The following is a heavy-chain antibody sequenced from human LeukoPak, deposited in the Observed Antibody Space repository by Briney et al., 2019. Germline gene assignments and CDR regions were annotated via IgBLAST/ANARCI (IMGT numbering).Heavy chain of an antibody. Sequence: GGSLRLSCTASGFAFSSYAMAWVSQAPGKGLEWPSYISSSSKINYADSVKGRFTISRDNAKNSLYLQMISLRDEDTAVYYCARSANPGVHDFDPWGQGTLVTVSS. V-gene: IGHV3-48*02. J-gene: IGHJ5*02. D-gene: IGHD6-6*01. CDR3: ARSANPGVHDFDP. CDR1: GFAFSSYA. CDR2: ISSSSKI.